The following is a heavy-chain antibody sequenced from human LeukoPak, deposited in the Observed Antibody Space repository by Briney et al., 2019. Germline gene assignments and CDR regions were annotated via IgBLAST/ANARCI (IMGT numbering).Heavy chain of an antibody. D-gene: IGHD1-14*01. CDR2: IYYSGST. V-gene: IGHV4-39*01. Sequence: PSETLSLTCTVSGGSISSSSYYWGWIRQPPGKGLGWIGSIYYSGSTYYNPSLKSRVTISVDTSKNQFSLKLSSVTAADTAVYYCARTTPPGGSYYYYGMDVWGQGTTVTVSS. CDR3: ARTTPPGGSYYYYGMDV. J-gene: IGHJ6*02. CDR1: GGSISSSSYY.